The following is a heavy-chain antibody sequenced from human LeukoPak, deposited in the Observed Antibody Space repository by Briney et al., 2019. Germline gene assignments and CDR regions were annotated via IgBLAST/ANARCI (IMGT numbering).Heavy chain of an antibody. CDR1: GYTFTGYY. CDR3: ARVAITIREGILVYYDFWSAYMDV. V-gene: IGHV1-2*02. Sequence: ASVKVSCKASGYTFTGYYMHWVRQAPGQGLEWMGWINPNSGGTNYAQKFQGRVTMTRDTSISTAYMELSRLRSDDTAVYCCARVAITIREGILVYYDFWSAYMDVWGKGTTVTVSS. D-gene: IGHD3-3*01. CDR2: INPNSGGT. J-gene: IGHJ6*03.